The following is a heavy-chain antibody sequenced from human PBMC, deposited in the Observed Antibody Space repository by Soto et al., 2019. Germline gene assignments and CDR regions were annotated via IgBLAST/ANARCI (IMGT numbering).Heavy chain of an antibody. V-gene: IGHV3-11*06. D-gene: IGHD2-21*01. CDR3: VRGGGGGLFEH. CDR1: GFPFNDYY. CDR2: ISPKSTFR. J-gene: IGHJ4*02. Sequence: GSLRLSCATSGFPFNDYYMTWIRQTPGKGLEWLSHISPKSTFRNYADSVKGRFTIPRDNTESSLFLQMNSLGVDDTAVYSCVRGGGGGLFEHWGQGVLVTVSS.